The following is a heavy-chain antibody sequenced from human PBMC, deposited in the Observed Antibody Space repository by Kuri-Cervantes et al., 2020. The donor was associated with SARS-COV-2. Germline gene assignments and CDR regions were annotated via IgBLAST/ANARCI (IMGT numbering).Heavy chain of an antibody. J-gene: IGHJ4*02. CDR2: IYHSGST. V-gene: IGHV4-30-2*01. D-gene: IGHD2-21*01. Sequence: LRLSCTVSGGSISSGGYYWSWIRQPPGKGLDWIGYIYHSGSTYYNPSLKSRVTISVDRSKNQFSLKLSSVTAADTAVYYCARACVGGDYVDYWGQGTLVTVSS. CDR3: ARACVGGDYVDY. CDR1: GGSISSGGYY.